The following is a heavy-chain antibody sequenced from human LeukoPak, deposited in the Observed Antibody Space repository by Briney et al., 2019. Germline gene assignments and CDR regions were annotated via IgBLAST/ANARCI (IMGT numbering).Heavy chain of an antibody. V-gene: IGHV4-39*01. CDR2: IYYSGST. CDR3: ASQRQYSGSYY. Sequence: SETLSLTCTVSGGSISSSRYYWGWIRQPPGKGLEWIGSIYYSGSTYYNPSLKSRVTISVDTSKNQFSLKLSSVTAADTAVYYCASQRQYSGSYYWGQGTLVTVSS. CDR1: GGSISSSRYY. D-gene: IGHD1-26*01. J-gene: IGHJ4*02.